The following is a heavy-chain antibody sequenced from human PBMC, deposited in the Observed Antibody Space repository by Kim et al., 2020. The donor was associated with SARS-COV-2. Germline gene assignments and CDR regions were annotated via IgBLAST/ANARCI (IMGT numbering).Heavy chain of an antibody. J-gene: IGHJ4*02. D-gene: IGHD6-19*01. V-gene: IGHV3-33*01. Sequence: GGSLRLSCAMSGLKFRDYGLHWVRQAPGKGLEWVAVIWTAANYIYYADSAKGRFTISRDNSKNTLHLQMNTLRPEDTAVYYCATLLAVAGAWVAYWGQG. CDR1: GLKFRDYG. CDR2: IWTAANYI. CDR3: ATLLAVAGAWVAY.